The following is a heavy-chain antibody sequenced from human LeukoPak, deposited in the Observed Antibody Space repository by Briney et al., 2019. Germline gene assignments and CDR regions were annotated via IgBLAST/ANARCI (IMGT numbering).Heavy chain of an antibody. CDR3: ASPKKYGDDAAKDAFDI. Sequence: SSETLSLTCTVSGGSISSYYWSWIRQPPGKGLEWIGYIYYSGSTNYNPSLKSRVTISVDTSKNQFSLKLSSVTAADTAVYYCASPKKYGDDAAKDAFDIWGQETMVTVSS. J-gene: IGHJ3*02. D-gene: IGHD4-17*01. V-gene: IGHV4-59*01. CDR2: IYYSGST. CDR1: GGSISSYY.